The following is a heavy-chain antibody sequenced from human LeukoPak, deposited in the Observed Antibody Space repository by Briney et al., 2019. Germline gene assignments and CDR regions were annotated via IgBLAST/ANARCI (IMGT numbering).Heavy chain of an antibody. V-gene: IGHV3-66*02. Sequence: GRSLRLSCAASGFTLNTNGMNWVRQAPGKGLEWVSIMYPWGSAFYTDSVKGRFTVTRDESKNMMFLQMNTLRPDDTAMYYCVRQGGGDNCRWGQGALVTVSS. CDR2: MYPWGSA. CDR3: VRQGGGDNCR. D-gene: IGHD4-23*01. CDR1: GFTLNTNG. J-gene: IGHJ4*01.